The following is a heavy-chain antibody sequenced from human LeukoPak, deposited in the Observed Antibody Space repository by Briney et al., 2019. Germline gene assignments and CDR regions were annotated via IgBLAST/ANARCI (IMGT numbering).Heavy chain of an antibody. CDR3: ARAGGFWSGNYFDY. J-gene: IGHJ4*02. CDR2: IYTSGST. Sequence: SETLSLTCTVSGGSISSYYWSWIRQPAGKGLEWIGRIYTSGSTNYNPSLNSRVTMSVDTSKNQYSLKLSPETAADTAVYYCARAGGFWSGNYFDYWCQETLLTVSS. V-gene: IGHV4-4*07. CDR1: GGSISSYY. D-gene: IGHD3-3*01.